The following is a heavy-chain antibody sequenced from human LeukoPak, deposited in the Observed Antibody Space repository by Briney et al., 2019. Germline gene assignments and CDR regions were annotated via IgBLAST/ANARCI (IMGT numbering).Heavy chain of an antibody. V-gene: IGHV3-15*01. J-gene: IGHJ4*02. D-gene: IGHD5-24*01. CDR3: TTERDYYFHY. CDR1: GFTFSNVW. Sequence: GGSLRLSCAASGFTFSNVWMSWVRQAPGKGLEWVARIYSETDGGTTDYTAPVKGRFTISRDDSKNTLYLQMNSLKTEDTALYYCTTERDYYFHYWGQGSLVTVSS. CDR2: IYSETDGGTT.